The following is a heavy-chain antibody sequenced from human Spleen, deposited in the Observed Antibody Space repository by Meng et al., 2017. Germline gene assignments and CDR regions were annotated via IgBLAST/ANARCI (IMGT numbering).Heavy chain of an antibody. CDR3: ARGKRYGDYFDY. CDR1: GGSISTSDFD. D-gene: IGHD4/OR15-4a*01. J-gene: IGHJ4*02. V-gene: IGHV4-39*01. Sequence: QLQLQESGPGLVKPSETLSLTCTVSGGSISTSDFDWAWIRQSPGKGLEWIGCVYSSGTTYYNPSLKSRVTMSVDTPENKFSLKLSSVTAADTAVYFCARGKRYGDYFDYWGQGTLVTVSS. CDR2: VYSSGTT.